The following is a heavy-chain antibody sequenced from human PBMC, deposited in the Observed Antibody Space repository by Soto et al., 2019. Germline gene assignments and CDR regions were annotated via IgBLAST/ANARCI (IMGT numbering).Heavy chain of an antibody. Sequence: GQLEESGGGVVHPGRSLRLSCAASGFTFSDYGIHWVRQAPGKGLEWVADISYDANNEYYADSGKGRFTASRDNSKNTVYLVWNGLRTEDTAVNYCAKEEYYDARSAYHWYFDLWGRGTLVTVSS. CDR2: ISYDANNE. D-gene: IGHD3-16*01. V-gene: IGHV3-30*18. CDR3: AKEEYYDARSAYHWYFDL. CDR1: GFTFSDYG. J-gene: IGHJ2*01.